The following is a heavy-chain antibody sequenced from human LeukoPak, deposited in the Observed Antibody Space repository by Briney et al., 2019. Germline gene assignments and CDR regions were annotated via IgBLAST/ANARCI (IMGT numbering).Heavy chain of an antibody. CDR1: GFTFSSYA. Sequence: GGSLRLSCAASGFTFSSYAMGWVRQAPGKGLEWVSVIYSGGSTYYADSVKGRFTISRDNSKNTLYLQMNSLRAEDTAVYYCAREGIAAAFDYWGQGTLVTVSS. D-gene: IGHD6-13*01. CDR2: IYSGGST. CDR3: AREGIAAAFDY. J-gene: IGHJ4*02. V-gene: IGHV3-53*01.